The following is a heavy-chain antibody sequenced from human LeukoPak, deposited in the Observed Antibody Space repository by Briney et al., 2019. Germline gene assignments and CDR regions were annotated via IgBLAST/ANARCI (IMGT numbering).Heavy chain of an antibody. D-gene: IGHD2-2*01. Sequence: QAGGSLRLSCAASGFTFSSYWMHWVRQTPGKGLVWLSRINSDGSSTNYADSVKGRFPISRGNANSTLFLQMTSLTADDTAVYYCARESPSCSRCFQHWGQGALVSVSS. J-gene: IGHJ1*01. CDR2: INSDGSST. V-gene: IGHV3-74*01. CDR3: ARESPSCSRCFQH. CDR1: GFTFSSYW.